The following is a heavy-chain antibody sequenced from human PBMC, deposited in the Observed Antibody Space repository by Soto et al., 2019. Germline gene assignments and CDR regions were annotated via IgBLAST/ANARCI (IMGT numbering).Heavy chain of an antibody. CDR1: GDSMNPYS. Sequence: PSETLSLTCTVSGDSMNPYSWSWIRQPPGKGLEWIGYVYNSGSTTYNYSFKNRVTMSIDTSENQFSLKVSSVTAADTAVYYCAGDFGSGSYRFDYWGQGALVTV. CDR3: AGDFGSGSYRFDY. D-gene: IGHD3-10*01. J-gene: IGHJ4*02. CDR2: VYNSGST. V-gene: IGHV4-59*01.